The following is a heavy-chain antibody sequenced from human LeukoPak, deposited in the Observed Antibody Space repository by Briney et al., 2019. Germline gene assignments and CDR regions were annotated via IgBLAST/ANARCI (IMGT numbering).Heavy chain of an antibody. Sequence: SETLFLTCTVSGGSISSSSHYWGWIRQPPGKGLEWIGNIYYSGSTYYNPSLKSRIIISVDTSKNQFSLKLSSVTAADTAVYYCARHWSKNPPGYWGQGTLVTVSS. D-gene: IGHD7-27*01. CDR1: GGSISSSSHY. CDR2: IYYSGST. CDR3: ARHWSKNPPGY. J-gene: IGHJ4*02. V-gene: IGHV4-39*01.